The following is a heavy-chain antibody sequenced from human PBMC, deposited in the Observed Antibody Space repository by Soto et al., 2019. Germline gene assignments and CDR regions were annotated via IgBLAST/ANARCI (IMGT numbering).Heavy chain of an antibody. Sequence: QVQLQQWGAGLLKPSETLSLTCAVYGGSFSGYYWSWIRQPPGKGLEWIGEINHSGSTNYNPSLKSPVTISVDTSKNQFSLKLSSVTASDTAVYYCASGPRTSLGYYYYYYMDVWGKGTTVTVSS. CDR3: ASGPRTSLGYYYYYYMDV. D-gene: IGHD6-6*01. J-gene: IGHJ6*03. CDR1: GGSFSGYY. CDR2: INHSGST. V-gene: IGHV4-34*01.